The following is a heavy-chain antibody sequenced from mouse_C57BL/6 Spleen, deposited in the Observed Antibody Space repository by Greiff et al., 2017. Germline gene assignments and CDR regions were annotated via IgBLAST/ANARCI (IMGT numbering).Heavy chain of an antibody. CDR2: IDPSDSYT. Sequence: QVQLQQSGAELMKPGASVKLSCKATGYTFTGYWIEWVKQRPGHGLEWIGEIDPSDSYTNYNQKFKGKSTLTVDKSSSTAYMQLSSLTSEDSAVYYCARCWERGNYFDYWGQGTTLTVSS. V-gene: IGHV1-69*01. J-gene: IGHJ2*01. CDR3: ARCWERGNYFDY. D-gene: IGHD4-1*01. CDR1: GYTFTGYW.